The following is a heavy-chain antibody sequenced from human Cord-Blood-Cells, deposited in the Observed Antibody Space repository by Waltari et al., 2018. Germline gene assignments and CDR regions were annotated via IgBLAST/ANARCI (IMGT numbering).Heavy chain of an antibody. V-gene: IGHV4-4*02. J-gene: IGHJ4*02. Sequence: QVQLQESGPGLVKPSGTLSLTCAVSGGSISSSNWWSWVRQPPGKGLEWIGEIYHSGSTNYNPSLKSRVTISVDKSKNQFSLKLGSVTAADTAVYYCASRRERYCSGGSCYYFDYWGQGTLVTVSS. CDR2: IYHSGST. CDR1: GGSISSSNW. CDR3: ASRRERYCSGGSCYYFDY. D-gene: IGHD2-15*01.